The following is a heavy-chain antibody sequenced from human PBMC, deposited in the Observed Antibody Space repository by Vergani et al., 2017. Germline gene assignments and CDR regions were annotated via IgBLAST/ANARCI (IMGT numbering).Heavy chain of an antibody. Sequence: QVQLVQSGAEVKKPGSSVKVSCKASGGTFSSYTISWVRQAPGQGLEWMGRIIPILGIANYAQKFQGRVTITADKSTSTAYMELSSLRSEDTAVYYCARGRDGYNQYYYYGMDVWSQGTTVTVSS. CDR3: ARGRDGYNQYYYYGMDV. CDR1: GGTFSSYT. D-gene: IGHD5-24*01. CDR2: IIPILGIA. V-gene: IGHV1-69*02. J-gene: IGHJ6*02.